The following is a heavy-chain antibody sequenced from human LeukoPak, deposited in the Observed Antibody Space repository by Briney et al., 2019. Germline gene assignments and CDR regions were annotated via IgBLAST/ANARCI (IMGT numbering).Heavy chain of an antibody. CDR2: INHSGST. Sequence: KPSQTLSPTCAVYGGSFSGYYCGWISQQPGNGMEWIGEINHSGSTNYNPSRKSRATISVDTSKNQFSRKRSSATAAHTAVHFDARKGLRRGGIYYYMDVWGKGTTLTVS. CDR3: ARKGLRRGGIYYYMDV. V-gene: IGHV4-34*01. D-gene: IGHD2-15*01. CDR1: GGSFSGYY. J-gene: IGHJ6*03.